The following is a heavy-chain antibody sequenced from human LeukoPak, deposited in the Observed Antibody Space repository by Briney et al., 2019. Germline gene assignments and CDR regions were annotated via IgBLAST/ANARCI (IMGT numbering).Heavy chain of an antibody. D-gene: IGHD5-18*01. Sequence: PSGTLPLTCAVSGGSISSGDYSGSCIRHPPGEGLEWIGYIIPSGSTYYNTSVKSPVTISVDRSNYQFSLKTSSETAADTSVYYGATHTGNAFHIWGQGTMITVSS. V-gene: IGHV4-30-2*01. CDR1: GGSISSGDYS. J-gene: IGHJ3*02. CDR3: ATHTGNAFHI. CDR2: IIPSGST.